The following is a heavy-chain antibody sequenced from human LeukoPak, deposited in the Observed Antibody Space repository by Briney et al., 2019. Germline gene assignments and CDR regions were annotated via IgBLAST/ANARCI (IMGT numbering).Heavy chain of an antibody. V-gene: IGHV4-38-2*02. J-gene: IGHJ6*03. CDR1: GYSISSGYY. Sequence: PSETLSLTCTVSGYSISSGYYWGWIRQPPGKGLEWIGSIYHSGSNYYNPSLKSRVTISVDTSKNQFSLQLNSVTPEDTAVYFCARDDLQLDRRLGGTTEYYYYYYMDVWGKGTTVTVSS. CDR3: ARDDLQLDRRLGGTTEYYYYYYMDV. CDR2: IYHSGSN. D-gene: IGHD4-17*01.